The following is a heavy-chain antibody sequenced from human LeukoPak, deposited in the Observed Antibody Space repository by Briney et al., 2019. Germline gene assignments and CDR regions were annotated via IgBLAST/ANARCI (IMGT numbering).Heavy chain of an antibody. CDR3: AKAPTVTQRGHFDY. V-gene: IGHV3-30*18. CDR1: GFTFSSYG. Sequence: PGGSLRLSCAASGFTFSSYGMHWARQAPGKGLGWVAVISNDGTNKYYADSVKGRFTISRDNSKNMVYLQMNSLRAEDTAVYYCAKAPTVTQRGHFDYWGQGTLVTVSS. D-gene: IGHD4-11*01. J-gene: IGHJ4*02. CDR2: ISNDGTNK.